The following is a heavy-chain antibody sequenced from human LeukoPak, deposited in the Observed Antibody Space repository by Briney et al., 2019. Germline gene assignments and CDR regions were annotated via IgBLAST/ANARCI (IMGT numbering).Heavy chain of an antibody. CDR3: ARLLWFGELSTSFDY. J-gene: IGHJ4*02. V-gene: IGHV4-39*01. CDR1: GGSIRSSSYY. CDR2: IYYSGST. D-gene: IGHD3-10*01. Sequence: SETLSLTCTVSGGSIRSSSYYWGWIRQPPGKGVEWIGNIYYSGSTYYNPSFKSRVTIFVDTSKNQFSLKMRSVTAADTAVYYCARLLWFGELSTSFDYWGQGTLVTVSS.